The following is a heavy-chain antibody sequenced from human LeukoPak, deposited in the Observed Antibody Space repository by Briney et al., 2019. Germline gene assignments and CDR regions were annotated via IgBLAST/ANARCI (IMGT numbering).Heavy chain of an antibody. Sequence: SETLSLTCAVSAGSISSGGYSWSWIRQPPGKGLGWIGYIYHSGSTYYNPSLKSRVTISVDRSKNQSSLKLSSVTAADTAVYYCARGSEYYDSSGYCGRAFDIWGQGTMVTVSS. CDR1: AGSISSGGYS. V-gene: IGHV4-30-2*01. D-gene: IGHD3-22*01. CDR3: ARGSEYYDSSGYCGRAFDI. J-gene: IGHJ3*02. CDR2: IYHSGST.